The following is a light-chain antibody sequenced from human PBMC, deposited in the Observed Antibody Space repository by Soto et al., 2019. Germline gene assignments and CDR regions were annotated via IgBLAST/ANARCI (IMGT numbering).Light chain of an antibody. J-gene: IGKJ1*01. CDR1: QRFGSSN. Sequence: IVLTQSPGTLSLSPGERGTLSCRASQRFGSSNLAWYQQKPGQAPRLLIYSTSSRATGIPDRFSGSGSGTDFTLTISRLEHEDFAVYYCQQYGNSPWTFGQGTKVDIK. CDR2: STS. V-gene: IGKV3-20*01. CDR3: QQYGNSPWT.